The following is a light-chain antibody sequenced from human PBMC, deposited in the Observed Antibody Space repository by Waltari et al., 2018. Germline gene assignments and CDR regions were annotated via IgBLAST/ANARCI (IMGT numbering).Light chain of an antibody. Sequence: QLVLTQSPSASASLGASVKLTCTLSSGHSSNIVAWLQQQPEKGPRFLMKVNSDGSHSKGDGSPDRFSGSSSGAERYLTISSVQSEDEADYYCQTGGHGTWVFGGGTKLTVL. V-gene: IGLV4-69*01. CDR3: QTGGHGTWV. J-gene: IGLJ3*02. CDR1: SGHSSNI. CDR2: VNSDGSH.